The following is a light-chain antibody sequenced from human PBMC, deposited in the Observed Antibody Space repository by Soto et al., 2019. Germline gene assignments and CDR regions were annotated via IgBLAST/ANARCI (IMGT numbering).Light chain of an antibody. V-gene: IGKV3-15*01. CDR3: QQYNNWPRT. CDR1: QSVSSN. J-gene: IGKJ1*01. CDR2: GAS. Sequence: EIVMTQSPATLSVSPGERATLSCRASQSVSSNLAWYQQKPGQAPRLLIYGASTRATGMSARFSGSGSGTAFTLTISSLQSEDSAVFYCQQYNNWPRTFGQATKVEIK.